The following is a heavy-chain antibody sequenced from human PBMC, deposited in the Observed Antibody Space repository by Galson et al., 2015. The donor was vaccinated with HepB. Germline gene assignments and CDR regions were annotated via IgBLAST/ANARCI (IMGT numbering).Heavy chain of an antibody. CDR1: GFIVSSDY. V-gene: IGHV3-53*01. CDR2: IFSEGTT. Sequence: SLRLSCAASGFIVSSDYMNWVRQAPGKGLEWVSAIFSEGTTKYADSVRGRFTISGDNSKNIVYLQMNSLRTEDTAVYYCARGAAPGDGYFDSWGQGTLVTVSS. D-gene: IGHD6-13*01. J-gene: IGHJ4*02. CDR3: ARGAAPGDGYFDS.